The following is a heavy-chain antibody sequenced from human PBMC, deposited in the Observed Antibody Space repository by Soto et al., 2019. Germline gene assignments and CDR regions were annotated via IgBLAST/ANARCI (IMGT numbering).Heavy chain of an antibody. D-gene: IGHD6-6*01. CDR2: INPNNVDT. Sequence: ASVKVSCKASGYTFTDYYLHWVRQAPGQGLECMGWINPNNVDTNCAQKFPGRVTMKRETYISIAYMEVSRQRSDDTAVYYCERSVSVITPRPDYWGQGTLDTVSS. V-gene: IGHV1-2*02. CDR3: ERSVSVITPRPDY. J-gene: IGHJ4*02. CDR1: GYTFTDYY.